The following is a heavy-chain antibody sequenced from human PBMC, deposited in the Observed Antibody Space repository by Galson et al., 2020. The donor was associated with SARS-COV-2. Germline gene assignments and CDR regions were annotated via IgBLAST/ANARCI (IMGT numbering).Heavy chain of an antibody. D-gene: IGHD6-13*01. CDR2: IYHSGST. Sequence: ETLSLTCAVSGYSISSGYYWGWIRQPPGKGLEWIGSIYHSGSTYYNPSLKSRATISVDTSKNQFSLKLKSVAAADTAVYYCASTRMGAAGVMRTDYWGQGTLVTVSS. CDR3: ASTRMGAAGVMRTDY. V-gene: IGHV4-38-2*01. CDR1: GYSISSGYY. J-gene: IGHJ4*02.